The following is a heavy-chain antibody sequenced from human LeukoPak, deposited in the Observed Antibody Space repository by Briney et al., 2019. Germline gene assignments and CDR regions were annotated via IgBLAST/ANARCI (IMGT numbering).Heavy chain of an antibody. J-gene: IGHJ6*02. CDR3: ASGSGYLGRYYYGMDV. V-gene: IGHV4-59*01. CDR2: IYYTGST. Sequence: SETLSLTCTVSGGYINNYYWSWVRQPPGAGLEWLAYIYYTGSTNYNPSLKTRLTMSVDTSKNKFSLRLTSVTAADTAVYYCASGSGYLGRYYYGMDVWGQGTTVTVSS. CDR1: GGYINNYY. D-gene: IGHD3-3*01.